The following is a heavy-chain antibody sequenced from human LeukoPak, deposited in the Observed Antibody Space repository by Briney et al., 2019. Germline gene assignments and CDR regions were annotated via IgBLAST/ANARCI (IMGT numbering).Heavy chain of an antibody. CDR1: GFTFNSYW. V-gene: IGHV3-7*05. J-gene: IGHJ4*02. D-gene: IGHD2/OR15-2a*01. CDR3: ARIYRSRRAFDY. Sequence: GGSLRLSCAVSGFTFNSYWMSWVRQGPGRGLEWVANIKQDGSSRYYVDSVKGRFTISRDNAQNSLYLQMNSLRAEDTAVYYCARIYRSRRAFDYWGQGTLVTVSS. CDR2: IKQDGSSR.